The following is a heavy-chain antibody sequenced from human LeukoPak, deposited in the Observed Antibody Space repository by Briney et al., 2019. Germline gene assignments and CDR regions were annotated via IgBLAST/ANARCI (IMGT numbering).Heavy chain of an antibody. CDR3: ARGEMRQYYFDY. CDR1: GGSISSGGYY. CDR2: IYYSGST. J-gene: IGHJ4*02. Sequence: SETLSLTCTVSGGSISSGGYYWSWIRQHPGKGLEWIGYIYYSGSTYYNPSLKSRVTMSVDTSKNQFSLKLSSVTAADTAVYYCARGEMRQYYFDYWGQGTLVTVSS. D-gene: IGHD5-24*01. V-gene: IGHV4-31*03.